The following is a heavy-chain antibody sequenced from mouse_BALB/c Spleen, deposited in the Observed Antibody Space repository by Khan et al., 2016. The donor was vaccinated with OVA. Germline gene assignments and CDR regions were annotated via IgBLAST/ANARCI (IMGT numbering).Heavy chain of an antibody. CDR1: GFTFSSYS. V-gene: IGHV5-6*01. J-gene: IGHJ3*01. CDR2: MSSGGDYT. CDR3: ASHLTGSFAF. D-gene: IGHD4-1*01. Sequence: EVELVESGGDLVKPGGSLKLSCAASGFTFSSYSLSWVRQIPDKRLEWVATMSSGGDYTYYPDGVKGRFTISRDNAKKTLYLQMSSLKSEDTAMYYCASHLTGSFAFWGQGTLVTVSA.